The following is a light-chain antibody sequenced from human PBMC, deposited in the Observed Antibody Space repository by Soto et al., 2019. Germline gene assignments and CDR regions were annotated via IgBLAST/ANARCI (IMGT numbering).Light chain of an antibody. CDR2: ASS. CDR3: HSYDNSLSGSRV. V-gene: IGLV1-40*01. CDR1: SSNIGAGYD. J-gene: IGLJ3*02. Sequence: QSALAQPPSVSGAPGQRVTIPCTGSSSNIGAGYDVHWYQQSPGTAPKLLIYASSIRPSGVPDRISGSKSGTSASLAISGLQAEDEADYYCHSYDNSLSGSRVFGGGTKGTVL.